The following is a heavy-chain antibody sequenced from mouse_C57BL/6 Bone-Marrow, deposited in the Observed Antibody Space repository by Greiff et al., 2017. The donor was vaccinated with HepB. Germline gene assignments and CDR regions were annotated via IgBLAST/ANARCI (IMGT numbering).Heavy chain of an antibody. J-gene: IGHJ4*01. CDR2: IDPEDGET. V-gene: IGHV14-2*01. D-gene: IGHD2-1*01. CDR1: GFNIKDYY. Sequence: EVKLQESGAELVKPGASVKLSCTASGFNIKDYYMHWVKQRTEQGLEWIGRIDPEDGETKYAPKFQGKATITADTSSNTAYLQLSSLTSEDTAVYYCARRSYGNYLHYYAMDYWGQGTSVTVSS. CDR3: ARRSYGNYLHYYAMDY.